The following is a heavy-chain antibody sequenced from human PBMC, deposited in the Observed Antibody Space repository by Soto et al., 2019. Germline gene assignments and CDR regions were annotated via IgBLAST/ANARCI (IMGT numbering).Heavy chain of an antibody. Sequence: PGGSLRLSCAASGFTFTSAWMSWVRQAPGKGLEWVGRIKSKTDGGTTDYAAPVRGRFTISRDDSKNTLYVQLNSLKTEDTAVYYCTTDSILAPLFHWGQGTLVTV. V-gene: IGHV3-15*01. CDR1: GFTFTSAW. D-gene: IGHD3-3*02. CDR3: TTDSILAPLFH. CDR2: IKSKTDGGTT. J-gene: IGHJ4*02.